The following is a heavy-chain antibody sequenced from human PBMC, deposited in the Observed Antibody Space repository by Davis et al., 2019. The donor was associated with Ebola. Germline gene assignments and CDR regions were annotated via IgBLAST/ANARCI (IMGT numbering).Heavy chain of an antibody. V-gene: IGHV3-7*01. CDR3: ARGSVAGNYYYYGMDV. CDR1: GFTFSSYW. Sequence: PGGSLRLSCAASGFTFSSYWMSWVRQAPGKGLEWVANIKQDGSEKYYVDSVKGRFTISRDNAKNSLYLQMNSLRAEDTAVYYCARGSVAGNYYYYGMDVWGQGTTVTVSS. D-gene: IGHD6-19*01. J-gene: IGHJ6*02. CDR2: IKQDGSEK.